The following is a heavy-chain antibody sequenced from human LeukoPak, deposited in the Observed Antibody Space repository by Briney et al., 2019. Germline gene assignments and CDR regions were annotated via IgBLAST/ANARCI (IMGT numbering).Heavy chain of an antibody. J-gene: IGHJ4*02. Sequence: SETLSLTCAVYGGSFSGYYWSWIRQPPGKGLEWIGEINHSGSTNYNPSLKSRVTISVDTSKNQFSLKLSSMTAADTAVYYCAGGIAARIRRPDYWGQGTLVTVSS. CDR1: GGSFSGYY. CDR3: AGGIAARIRRPDY. D-gene: IGHD6-6*01. V-gene: IGHV4-34*01. CDR2: INHSGST.